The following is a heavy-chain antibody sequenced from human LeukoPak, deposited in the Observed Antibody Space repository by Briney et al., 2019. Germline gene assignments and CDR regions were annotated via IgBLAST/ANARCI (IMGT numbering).Heavy chain of an antibody. J-gene: IGHJ5*02. V-gene: IGHV4-38-2*02. CDR1: GYSISSGYY. D-gene: IGHD1-1*01. CDR3: ARQRIRPAGERRYNWFDP. Sequence: SSETLSLTCTVSGYSISSGYYWGWIRQPPGKWLEWIGSIYHIVSTYYNPSLKSRVTISVYTSKNQFSLKLSSVTAADTAVYYCARQRIRPAGERRYNWFDPWGQGTLVTVSS. CDR2: IYHIVST.